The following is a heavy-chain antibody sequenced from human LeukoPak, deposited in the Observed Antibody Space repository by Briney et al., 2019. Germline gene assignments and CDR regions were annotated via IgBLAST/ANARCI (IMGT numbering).Heavy chain of an antibody. D-gene: IGHD2-8*02. Sequence: ASVKVSCKASGYSFNSDGISWVRQAPGQGLEWMGWIGAYNGDTKFAQKFQGRVTMSTDTSTSTAYMELTSLSSDDTAVYYCARDGPPWSDALQIWGRGTLVTVSS. CDR3: ARDGPPWSDALQI. J-gene: IGHJ3*02. V-gene: IGHV1-18*04. CDR1: GYSFNSDG. CDR2: IGAYNGDT.